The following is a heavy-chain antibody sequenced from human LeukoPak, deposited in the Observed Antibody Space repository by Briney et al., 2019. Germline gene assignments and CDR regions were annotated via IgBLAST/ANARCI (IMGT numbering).Heavy chain of an antibody. CDR2: IYYSRST. CDR1: VGSISSYY. Sequence: SETLSLTCTVSVGSISSYYWSWIRQPPGKGLEWIGYIYYSRSTNYNPSLKSRVTISVDTSKNQFSLKLSSVTSADTAVYYCARDRGVVVAATGYYYYYGMDVWGQGTTVTVSS. J-gene: IGHJ6*02. CDR3: ARDRGVVVAATGYYYYYGMDV. D-gene: IGHD2-15*01. V-gene: IGHV4-59*01.